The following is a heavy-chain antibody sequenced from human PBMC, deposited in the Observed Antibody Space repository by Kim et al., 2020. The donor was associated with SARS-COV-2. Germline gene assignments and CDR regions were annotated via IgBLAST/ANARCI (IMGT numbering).Heavy chain of an antibody. CDR3: ARGGVLWFGELSAEYFQH. D-gene: IGHD3-10*01. V-gene: IGHV3-30-3*01. CDR1: GFTFSSYA. CDR2: ISYDGSNK. J-gene: IGHJ1*01. Sequence: GGSLRLSCAASGFTFSSYAMHWVRQAPGKGLEWVAVISYDGSNKYYADSVKGRFTISRDNSKNTLYLQMNSLRAEDTAVYYCARGGVLWFGELSAEYFQHWGQGTLVTVSS.